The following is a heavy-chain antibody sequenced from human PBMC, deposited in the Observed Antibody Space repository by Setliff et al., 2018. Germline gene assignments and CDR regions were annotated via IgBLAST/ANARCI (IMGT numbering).Heavy chain of an antibody. Sequence: LSLTCTVSGSSFSSYSWSWIRQAPGKGLEWVSYITSSGTTTFYTDSVKGRFAISRDNARNSLYLQMNSLRAEDTAVYYCASLIAAAAKSDYWGQGTLVTVSS. J-gene: IGHJ4*02. CDR2: ITSSGTTT. V-gene: IGHV3-11*04. D-gene: IGHD6-13*01. CDR1: GSSFSSYS. CDR3: ASLIAAAAKSDY.